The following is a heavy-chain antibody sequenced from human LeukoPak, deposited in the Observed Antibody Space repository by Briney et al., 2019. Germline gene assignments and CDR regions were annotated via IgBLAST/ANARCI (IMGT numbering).Heavy chain of an antibody. V-gene: IGHV1-18*01. CDR3: ARTPHFITMVRGVQDY. J-gene: IGHJ4*02. D-gene: IGHD3-10*01. CDR1: GYTFTSYG. CDR2: ISAYNGNT. Sequence: ASVKVSCKASGYTFTSYGISWVRQAPGQGLEWMGWISAYNGNTNYAQKLQGRVTMTTDTSTSTAYMELRSLRSDDTAVYYCARTPHFITMVRGVQDYWGQGTLVTVSS.